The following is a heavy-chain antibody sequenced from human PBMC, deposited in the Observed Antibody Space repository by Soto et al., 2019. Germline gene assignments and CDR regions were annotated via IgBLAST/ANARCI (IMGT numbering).Heavy chain of an antibody. V-gene: IGHV4-34*01. CDR3: ARERAAGGWNGYYYYGMDV. CDR1: GGSFSGYY. J-gene: IGHJ6*02. CDR2: INHSGST. Sequence: SETLSLTCAVYGGSFSGYYWSWIRQPPGKGLEWIGEINHSGSTNYNPSLKSRVTISVDTSKNQFSLKLSSVTAADTAMYYCARERAAGGWNGYYYYGMDVWGQGTTVTVSS. D-gene: IGHD1-1*01.